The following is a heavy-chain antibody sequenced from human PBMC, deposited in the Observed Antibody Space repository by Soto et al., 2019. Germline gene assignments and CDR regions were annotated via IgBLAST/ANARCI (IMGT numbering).Heavy chain of an antibody. J-gene: IGHJ4*02. CDR1: GFTFSSYS. CDR3: ARDRFETTGEFDY. D-gene: IGHD7-27*01. CDR2: ISSSSSYI. Sequence: EVQLVESGGGLVKPGGSLRLSCAASGFTFSSYSMNWVRQAPGKGLEWVSSISSSSSYIYYADSVKGRFTISRDNAKNSLYLQMNSLRAEGTAVYYCARDRFETTGEFDYWGQGTLVTVSS. V-gene: IGHV3-21*01.